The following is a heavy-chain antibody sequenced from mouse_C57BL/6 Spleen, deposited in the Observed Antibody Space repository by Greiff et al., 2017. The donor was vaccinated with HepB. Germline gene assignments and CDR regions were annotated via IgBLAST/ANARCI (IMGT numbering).Heavy chain of an antibody. Sequence: VKLVESGPELVKPGVSVKISCKASGYAFSSSWMNWVKQRPGKGLEWIGRIYPGDGDTNYNGKFKGKATLTADKSSSTAYMQLSSLTSEDSAVYFCARDYYGSSYVDLMDYWGQGTSVTVSS. CDR1: GYAFSSSW. CDR3: ARDYYGSSYVDLMDY. D-gene: IGHD1-1*01. V-gene: IGHV1-82*01. J-gene: IGHJ4*01. CDR2: IYPGDGDT.